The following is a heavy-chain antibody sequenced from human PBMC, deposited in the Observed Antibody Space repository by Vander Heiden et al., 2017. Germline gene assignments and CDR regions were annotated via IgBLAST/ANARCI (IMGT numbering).Heavy chain of an antibody. CDR1: YTLTELS. J-gene: IGHJ6*02. V-gene: IGHV1-24*01. D-gene: IGHD1-26*01. CDR2: FDPEDGET. CDR3: ATDRIVGATFYYYYGMDV. Sequence: YTLTELSMHWVRQAPGKGLEWMGGFDPEDGETIYAQKFQGKVTMTEDTATDTAYMMLRSLGSEDTAVYYCATDRIVGATFYYYYGMDVWGQGTTVTVSS.